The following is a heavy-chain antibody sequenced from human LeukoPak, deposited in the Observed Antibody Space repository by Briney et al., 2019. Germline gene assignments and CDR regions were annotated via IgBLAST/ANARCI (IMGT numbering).Heavy chain of an antibody. CDR3: ARGRPYDFWSGYYGFDP. CDR1: GYTFTSYD. Sequence: ASVKVSCKASGYTFTSYDINWVRQASGQGLEWMGWMKPNSGNTAYAQKFQGRVTMTRNTSISTAYMELSSLRSEDTAVYYCARGRPYDFWSGYYGFDPWGQGTLVTVSS. CDR2: MKPNSGNT. D-gene: IGHD3-3*01. J-gene: IGHJ5*02. V-gene: IGHV1-8*01.